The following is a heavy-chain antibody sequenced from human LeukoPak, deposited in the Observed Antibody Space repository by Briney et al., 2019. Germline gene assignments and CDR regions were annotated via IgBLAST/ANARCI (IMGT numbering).Heavy chain of an antibody. D-gene: IGHD3-10*01. J-gene: IGHJ5*02. CDR2: ISAYNGNT. V-gene: IGHV1-18*04. Sequence: GASVKVSCKASGYTFTSYGISWVRQAPGQGLEWMGWISAYNGNTNYAQKLQGRVTMTTDTSTSTAYMELRSLRSDDTAVYYCARVGPYGSGSYYDGENWFDPWGQGTLVTVSS. CDR1: GYTFTSYG. CDR3: ARVGPYGSGSYYDGENWFDP.